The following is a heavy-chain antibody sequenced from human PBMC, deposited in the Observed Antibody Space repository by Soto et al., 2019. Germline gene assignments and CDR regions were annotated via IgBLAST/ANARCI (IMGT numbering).Heavy chain of an antibody. CDR1: GFTFSSYG. V-gene: IGHV3-30*18. Sequence: GGSLRLSCAASGFTFSSYGMHWVRQAPGKGLEWVAVISYDGSNKYFADSVKGRFTISRDNSKNTLYLQMNSLRAEDTVVYYCAKEGGRWLQLGTGDFDYWGQGTLVTVSS. D-gene: IGHD5-12*01. J-gene: IGHJ4*02. CDR2: ISYDGSNK. CDR3: AKEGGRWLQLGTGDFDY.